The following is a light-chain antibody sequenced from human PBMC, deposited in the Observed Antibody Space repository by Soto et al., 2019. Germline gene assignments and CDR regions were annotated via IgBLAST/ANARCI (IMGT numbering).Light chain of an antibody. CDR2: GAS. CDR1: QSVSTK. Sequence: EIWMTQYPATLSVPPGERATLSCRASQSVSTKFAWYQQKPGQAPRLLIYGASTRATGIPARFSGSGSGTEFTLTISSLKSEDFAVYYCQQYNNWHPWTFGQGTKVDIK. V-gene: IGKV3-15*01. CDR3: QQYNNWHPWT. J-gene: IGKJ1*01.